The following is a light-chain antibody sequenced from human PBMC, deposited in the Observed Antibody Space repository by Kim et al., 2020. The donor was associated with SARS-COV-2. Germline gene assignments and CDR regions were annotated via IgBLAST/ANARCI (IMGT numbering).Light chain of an antibody. CDR2: AAS. Sequence: ASGGDRVTSDGGASQEIRNELCWYQQNHGRAPMRLIYAASSLKSVFPSRFGGSGSGPEFPLTISSLQTEDFSTYFCLEQNTYPITFCQGARLEIK. CDR3: LEQNTYPIT. V-gene: IGKV1-17*01. J-gene: IGKJ5*01. CDR1: QEIRNE.